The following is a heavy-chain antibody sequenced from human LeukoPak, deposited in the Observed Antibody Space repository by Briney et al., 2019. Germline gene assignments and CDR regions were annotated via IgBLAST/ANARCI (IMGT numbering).Heavy chain of an antibody. CDR2: IYTSGST. CDR3: ARDRGYSGPNAFDI. V-gene: IGHV4-4*07. CDR1: GGSISSYY. J-gene: IGHJ3*02. Sequence: SETLSLTCTVSGGSISSYYWSWIRQPAGKGLEWIGRIYTSGSTNYNPSLKSRVTMSVDTSKNQFSLKLSSVTAADTAVYYCARDRGYSGPNAFDIWGQGTMVTVSS. D-gene: IGHD3-10*01.